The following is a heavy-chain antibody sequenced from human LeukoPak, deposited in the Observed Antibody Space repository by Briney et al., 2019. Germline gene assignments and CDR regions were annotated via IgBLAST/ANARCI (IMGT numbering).Heavy chain of an antibody. Sequence: SQTLSLTCAVSGDSISSGGYSWSWIRQPPGKGLEWIGYIYHSGSTNYNPSLKSRVTISVDTSKNQFSLKLSSVTAADTAVYYCARRIDYWGQGTLVTVSS. V-gene: IGHV4-30-2*01. CDR3: ARRIDY. CDR1: GDSISSGGYS. J-gene: IGHJ4*02. CDR2: IYHSGST.